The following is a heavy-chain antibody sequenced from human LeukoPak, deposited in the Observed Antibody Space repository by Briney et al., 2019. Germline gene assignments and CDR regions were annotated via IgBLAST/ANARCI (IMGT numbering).Heavy chain of an antibody. D-gene: IGHD4-11*01. V-gene: IGHV3-23*01. CDR1: GFTFSSYA. CDR3: AKDLYSNYGPADY. J-gene: IGHJ4*02. CDR2: INGGGVNT. Sequence: GGSLRLSCAASGFTFSSYAMSWVRQAPGKGLEWVSTINGGGVNTHYADSVGGRFAISRDNSKNTLFLQMNSLRDEDTAVYYCAKDLYSNYGPADYWGQGNLVTVSS.